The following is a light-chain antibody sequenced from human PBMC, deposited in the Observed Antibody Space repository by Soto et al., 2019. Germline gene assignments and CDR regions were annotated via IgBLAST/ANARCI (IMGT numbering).Light chain of an antibody. CDR3: QQRTSWPLT. CDR2: DAS. V-gene: IGKV3-11*01. J-gene: IGKJ4*01. Sequence: EIVLTQSPATLSLSPGERATLSCRASQSISSFLACYQQKPGQAPRLLIHDASNRATGIPARFSGSGSGTDFTLTISSLEPEDFAVYYCQQRTSWPLTFGGGTKVEIK. CDR1: QSISSF.